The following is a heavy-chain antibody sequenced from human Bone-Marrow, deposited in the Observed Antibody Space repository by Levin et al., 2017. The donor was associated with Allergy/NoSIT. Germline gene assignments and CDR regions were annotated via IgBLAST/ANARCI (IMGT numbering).Heavy chain of an antibody. CDR2: IYTTGST. CDR1: GGSISSGRYY. J-gene: IGHJ6*03. Sequence: SQTLSLTCSVSGGSISSGRYYFTWVRQSAGKGLEWIRRIYTTGSTNYNPSLESRVTISRDTFKKEVYLTLSSVTAADTAVYYCARDRLASLYYYSMDVWGRGTTVSVSS. V-gene: IGHV4-61*02. CDR3: ARDRLASLYYYSMDV.